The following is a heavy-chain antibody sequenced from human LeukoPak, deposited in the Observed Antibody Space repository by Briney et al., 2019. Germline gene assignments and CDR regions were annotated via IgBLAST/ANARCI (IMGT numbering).Heavy chain of an antibody. CDR3: AKRSGYTTGWFFDF. Sequence: GGSLRLSWAASAFSFSSYAMSWVRQPPRKGLGWVSSISGSGDNTYYAESVEGRFTISRDNSKNTLFLQMNSLRAEDTAVFYCAKRSGYTTGWFFDFWGQGTLVTVSS. CDR2: ISGSGDNT. CDR1: AFSFSSYA. D-gene: IGHD6-19*01. J-gene: IGHJ4*02. V-gene: IGHV3-23*01.